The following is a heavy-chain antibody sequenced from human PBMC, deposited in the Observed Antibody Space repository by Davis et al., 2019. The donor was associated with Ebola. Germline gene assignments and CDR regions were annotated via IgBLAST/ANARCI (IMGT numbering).Heavy chain of an antibody. J-gene: IGHJ4*02. Sequence: SETLSLTCTVSGGSISPTSFYWACIRQSPGKGLAWIGSIYYSGSAYYKPSLKSRVTMSVDRSKDQFSLKVNSVTAADTAVYYCARTGYNVFYWGQGTLVTVS. CDR1: GGSISPTSFY. CDR3: ARTGYNVFY. CDR2: IYYSGSA. V-gene: IGHV4-39*01. D-gene: IGHD5-24*01.